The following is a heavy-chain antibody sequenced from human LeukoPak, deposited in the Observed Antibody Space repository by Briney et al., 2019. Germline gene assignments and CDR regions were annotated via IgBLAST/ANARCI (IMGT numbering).Heavy chain of an antibody. J-gene: IGHJ5*01. CDR1: GYPFSGYY. CDR3: ARVLKTDTSNFRFDS. V-gene: IGHV1-2*02. D-gene: IGHD4-11*01. CDR2: INPKTGGT. Sequence: GASVQVSCKASGYPFSGYYLHWVRQARGQGLELMGWINPKTGGTGSAQKFLGRVTMTRDTSISTVYMDLKGLTLDDTAVYFCARVLKTDTSNFRFDSWGQGTLVTVSS.